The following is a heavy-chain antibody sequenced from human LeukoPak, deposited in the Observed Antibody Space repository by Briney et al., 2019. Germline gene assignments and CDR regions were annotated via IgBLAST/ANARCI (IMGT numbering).Heavy chain of an antibody. J-gene: IGHJ6*03. V-gene: IGHV4-34*01. Sequence: PSETLSLTCAVYGGSFSGYYWSWIRQPPGKGLEWIGEINHSGSTNYNPSLKSRVTISVDTSKNQFSLKLSSVTAADTAVYYCARDIVVVPAAPGPYYYMDVWGKGTTVTVSS. CDR1: GGSFSGYY. CDR3: ARDIVVVPAAPGPYYYMDV. D-gene: IGHD2-2*01. CDR2: INHSGST.